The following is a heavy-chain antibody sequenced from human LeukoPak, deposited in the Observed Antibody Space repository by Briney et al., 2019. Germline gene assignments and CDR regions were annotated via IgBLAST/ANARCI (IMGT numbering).Heavy chain of an antibody. CDR2: ISGSGGST. D-gene: IGHD6-13*01. Sequence: GGSLRLSCAASGFTFSSYAMSWVRRAPGKGLEWVSAISGSGGSTYYADSVKGRFTISSDNSKNTLDLQMNSLRAEDTAVYYCAKVRSYSSSWYDAFDIWGQGTMVTVSS. CDR3: AKVRSYSSSWYDAFDI. CDR1: GFTFSSYA. V-gene: IGHV3-23*01. J-gene: IGHJ3*02.